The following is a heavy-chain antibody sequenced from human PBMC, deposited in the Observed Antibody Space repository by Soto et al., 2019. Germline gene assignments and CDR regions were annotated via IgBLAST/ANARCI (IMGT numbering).Heavy chain of an antibody. J-gene: IGHJ4*02. CDR2: ISYDGSNK. CDR3: ARHIGSHYIHY. V-gene: IGHV3-30-3*01. D-gene: IGHD2-21*01. Sequence: GVSLRLACAASGFTFSSYAMHWVRQAPGKGLEWVAVISYDGSNKYYADSVKGRFTISRDNSKNTLYLQMNSLRAEDTAVYYCARHIGSHYIHYPGQATLVTGSS. CDR1: GFTFSSYA.